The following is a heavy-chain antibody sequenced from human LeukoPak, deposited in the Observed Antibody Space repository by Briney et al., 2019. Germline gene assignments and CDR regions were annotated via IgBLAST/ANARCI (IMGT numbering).Heavy chain of an antibody. Sequence: SETLSLTCTVSGYSISSGYYWGWIRQPPGKGLEWVGSIYHSGSTYYNPFLKSRVTISVDTSKNQFSLKLSSVTAADTAVYYCARSYGSGSKFDYWGQGTLVTVSS. V-gene: IGHV4-38-2*02. D-gene: IGHD3-10*01. CDR3: ARSYGSGSKFDY. J-gene: IGHJ4*02. CDR2: IYHSGST. CDR1: GYSISSGYY.